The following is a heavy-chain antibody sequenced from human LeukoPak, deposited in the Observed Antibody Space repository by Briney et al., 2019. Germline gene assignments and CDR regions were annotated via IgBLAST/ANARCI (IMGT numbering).Heavy chain of an antibody. Sequence: SETLSLTCAVYGGSFSGYYWSWIRQPPGKGLEWIGEINHSGGTNYNPSLKSRVTISVDTSKNQFSLKLNSVTAADTAVYYCARGRWFGEPTLVYWGQGTLVTVSS. CDR3: ARGRWFGEPTLVY. CDR1: GGSFSGYY. V-gene: IGHV4-34*01. D-gene: IGHD3-10*01. CDR2: INHSGGT. J-gene: IGHJ4*02.